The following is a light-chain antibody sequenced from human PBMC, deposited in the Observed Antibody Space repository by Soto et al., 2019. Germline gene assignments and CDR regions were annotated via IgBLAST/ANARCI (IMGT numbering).Light chain of an antibody. CDR3: SSYTSSINDV. Sequence: QSALTQPPSASGSPGQSVTISCTGTSSDVGAYNYVSWYQQHPGKAPKLIIYEVYKRPSGVPDRFSGFKSGNTASLIVSGLQPEDEADYYCSSYTSSINDVFGTGTKLTVL. CDR2: EVY. CDR1: SSDVGAYNY. J-gene: IGLJ1*01. V-gene: IGLV2-8*01.